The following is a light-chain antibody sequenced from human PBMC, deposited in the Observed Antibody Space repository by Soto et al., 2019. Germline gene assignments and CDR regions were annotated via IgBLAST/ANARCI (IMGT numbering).Light chain of an antibody. Sequence: EIVLTQSPPPLSLSSGDRATLSCMASQSITKFLAWYQQRPGQAPRLLIFGASSRATGIPDRFSGSGSGTDFTLTISSLAPEDFAIYYCHQRQSWPRTFGQGTKVDIK. V-gene: IGKV3-11*01. J-gene: IGKJ1*01. CDR1: QSITKF. CDR2: GAS. CDR3: HQRQSWPRT.